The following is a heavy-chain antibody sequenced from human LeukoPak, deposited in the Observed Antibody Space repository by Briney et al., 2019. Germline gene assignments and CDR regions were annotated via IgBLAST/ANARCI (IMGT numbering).Heavy chain of an antibody. Sequence: GGSLRLSCAASGFTFDDYGMSWVRQAPGKGLEWVSGINWNGGSTGYADSVKGRFTISRGNAKNSLYLQMNSLRAEDTAVYYCAREGPSGDIVVYDAFDIWGQGTMVTVSS. D-gene: IGHD5-12*01. V-gene: IGHV3-20*04. J-gene: IGHJ3*02. CDR1: GFTFDDYG. CDR3: AREGPSGDIVVYDAFDI. CDR2: INWNGGST.